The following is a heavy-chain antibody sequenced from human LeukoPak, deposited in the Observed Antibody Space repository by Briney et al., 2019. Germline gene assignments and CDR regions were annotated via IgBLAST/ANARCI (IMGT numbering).Heavy chain of an antibody. CDR3: AHAQYYYDSSGYYLNC. J-gene: IGHJ4*02. D-gene: IGHD3-22*01. V-gene: IGHV2-5*02. CDR2: IYWDDDK. CDR1: GFSLTTSGVG. Sequence: ESGPTLVKPTQTLTLTCTFSGFSLTTSGVGVGWIRQPPGKALEWLALIYWDDDKRYSPSLKSRLAITKDTSKNQVVLTMTNMDPVDTATYYCAHAQYYYDSSGYYLNCWGQGTLVTVSS.